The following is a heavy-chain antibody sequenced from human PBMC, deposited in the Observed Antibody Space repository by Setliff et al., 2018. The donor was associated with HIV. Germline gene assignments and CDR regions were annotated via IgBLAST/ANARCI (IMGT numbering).Heavy chain of an antibody. CDR1: AGSVSSGTYF. J-gene: IGHJ6*03. Sequence: SETLSLTCAVSAGSVSSGTYFWTWIRQPPGKGLEWIATMHKGGSTHYNPSVESRVTMFVDTSNNQFSLKLSSVTAADTAVYYCARHMEFYYYYKDVWGKGTTVTVSS. CDR3: ARHMEFYYYYKDV. V-gene: IGHV4-39*01. CDR2: MHKGGST. D-gene: IGHD1-1*01.